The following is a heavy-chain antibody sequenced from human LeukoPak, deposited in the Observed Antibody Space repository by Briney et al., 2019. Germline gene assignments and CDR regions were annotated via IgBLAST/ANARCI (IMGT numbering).Heavy chain of an antibody. CDR2: ISGSGGST. Sequence: RGSLSPSRAASGFILSNFAMSWVRPAPGRGVEGVSTISGSGGSTFYADSVKGRFPIFRDNSKNTLLLQMNSLRAEDTAIYYCAKAGSSGWSSSGGDYWGQGSLVTVSS. CDR1: GFILSNFA. J-gene: IGHJ4*02. CDR3: AKAGSSGWSSSGGDY. D-gene: IGHD6-19*01. V-gene: IGHV3-23*01.